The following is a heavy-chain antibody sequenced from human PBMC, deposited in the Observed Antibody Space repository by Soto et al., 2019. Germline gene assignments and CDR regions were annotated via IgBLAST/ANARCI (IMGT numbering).Heavy chain of an antibody. CDR1: GFTFSDYY. CDR3: ASWPSGSPIDY. D-gene: IGHD1-26*01. Sequence: QVQLVESGGGLVKPGGSLRLSCAASGFTFSDYYMSWIRQAPGKGLEWVSSINGPGDDTYYADSVKGRFTISRDNSKNTLYLQMNSLRAEDTALYYCASWPSGSPIDYWGQGTLVTVSS. J-gene: IGHJ4*02. V-gene: IGHV3-11*05. CDR2: INGPGDDT.